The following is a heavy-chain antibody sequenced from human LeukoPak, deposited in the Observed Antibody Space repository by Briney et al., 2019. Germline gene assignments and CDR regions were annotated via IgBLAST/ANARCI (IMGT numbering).Heavy chain of an antibody. CDR3: AKMRGDILTGYYRGWFDP. CDR2: ISGSGGST. V-gene: IGHV3-23*01. CDR1: GFTFSSYA. D-gene: IGHD3-9*01. Sequence: GGSLRLSCAASGFTFSSYAMSWVRQAPGKGLEWVSAISGSGGSTYYADSVKGRFTISRDNSKSTLYLQMNSLRAEDTAVYYCAKMRGDILTGYYRGWFDPWGQGTLVTVSS. J-gene: IGHJ5*02.